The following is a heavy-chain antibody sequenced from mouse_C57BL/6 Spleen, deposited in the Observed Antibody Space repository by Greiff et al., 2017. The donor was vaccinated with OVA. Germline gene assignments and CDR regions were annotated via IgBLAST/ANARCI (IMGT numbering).Heavy chain of an antibody. V-gene: IGHV10-1*01. Sequence: DVHLVESGGGLVQPKGSLKLSCAASGFSFNTYAMNWVRQAPGKGLEWVARIRSKSNNYATYYADSVKDRFTISRDDSESMLYLQMNNLKTEDTAMYYCVRQRDYDEGWYFDVWGTGTTVTVSS. CDR3: VRQRDYDEGWYFDV. CDR1: GFSFNTYA. J-gene: IGHJ1*03. D-gene: IGHD2-4*01. CDR2: IRSKSNNYAT.